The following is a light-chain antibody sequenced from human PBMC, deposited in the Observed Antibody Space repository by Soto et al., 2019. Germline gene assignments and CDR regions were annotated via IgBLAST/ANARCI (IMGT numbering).Light chain of an antibody. J-gene: IGKJ1*01. V-gene: IGKV3-20*01. CDR2: GAS. Sequence: SGLTQSPGTLSLPSGEVATLSCSASQRVSSSYLAWYQQKPGQAPRLLIYGASSRATGIPDRFSGSGSGTDFTLTISRLEPEDFAVYYCQQYGSSLWKCGQGTKGAIK. CDR1: QRVSSSY. CDR3: QQYGSSLWK.